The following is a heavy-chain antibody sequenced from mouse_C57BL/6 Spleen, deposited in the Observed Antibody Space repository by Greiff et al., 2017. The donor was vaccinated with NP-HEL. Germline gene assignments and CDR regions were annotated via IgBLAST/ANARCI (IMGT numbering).Heavy chain of an antibody. J-gene: IGHJ2*01. CDR1: GFTFSSYA. D-gene: IGHD4-1*01. Sequence: VQLVESGGGLVKPGGSLKLSCAASGFTFSSYAMSWVRQTPEKRLEWVATISDGGSYTYYPDNVKGRFTISRDNAKNNLYLQMSHLKSEDTAMYYCARAKGAGGYFDYWGQGTTLTVSS. CDR3: ARAKGAGGYFDY. CDR2: ISDGGSYT. V-gene: IGHV5-4*01.